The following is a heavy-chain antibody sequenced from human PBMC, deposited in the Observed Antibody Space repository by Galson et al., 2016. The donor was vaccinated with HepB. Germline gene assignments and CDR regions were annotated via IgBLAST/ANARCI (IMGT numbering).Heavy chain of an antibody. CDR3: TRRDSKLYYFDY. Sequence: SPRLSCAASGFTFSGSAMHWVRQASGKGLEWVGRIRSKPNNYATAYAASVKGRFTISRDDSKNTAYVQMNSLKIEDTAVYYCTRRDSKLYYFDYWGQGTLVTVSS. CDR1: GFTFSGSA. CDR2: IRSKPNNYAT. J-gene: IGHJ4*02. D-gene: IGHD2-15*01. V-gene: IGHV3-73*01.